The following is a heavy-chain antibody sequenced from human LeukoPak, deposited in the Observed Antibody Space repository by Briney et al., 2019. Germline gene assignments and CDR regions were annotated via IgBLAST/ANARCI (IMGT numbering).Heavy chain of an antibody. J-gene: IGHJ5*01. CDR1: GFTFNTYW. CDR2: INSDGSST. CDR3: TKGGTVGFDS. D-gene: IGHD1-14*01. Sequence: GGSLRLSCAASGFTFNTYWMHWVRQSPGKGLVWVSRINSDGSSTTYADSVKGRFTISRDNAKNTVYLQMNSLRDEDTAVYYCTKGGTVGFDSWGQGTVVSVSS. V-gene: IGHV3-74*01.